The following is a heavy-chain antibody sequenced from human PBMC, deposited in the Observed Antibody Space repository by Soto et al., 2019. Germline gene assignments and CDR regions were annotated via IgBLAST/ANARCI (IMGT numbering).Heavy chain of an antibody. CDR1: GGSISSSNW. J-gene: IGHJ5*02. V-gene: IGHV4-4*02. D-gene: IGHD2-2*01. Sequence: SETLSLTCAVSGGSISSSNWWSWVRQPPGKGLEWIGEIYHSGSTNYNPSLKSRVTISVDKSRNQFSLKLSSVTVADTAVYYCARTTDCSSTSCLGGWFDPWGQGTLVTVSS. CDR3: ARTTDCSSTSCLGGWFDP. CDR2: IYHSGST.